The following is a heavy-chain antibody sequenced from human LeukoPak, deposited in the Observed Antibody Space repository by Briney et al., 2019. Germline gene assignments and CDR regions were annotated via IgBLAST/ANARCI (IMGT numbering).Heavy chain of an antibody. CDR1: GVRVSRNNAA. D-gene: IGHD6-13*01. CDR2: TYHRSTWYD. CDR3: TREVAGTGGFDY. Sequence: SQTLSLTCAISGVRVSRNNAAWDWLRQSPSRGLEWLGRTYHRSTWYDDYVVPVRSRLTITPDISKNQVSLQLNSVTPEDTAVYYCTREVAGTGGFDYWGQGITVTVSS. V-gene: IGHV6-1*01. J-gene: IGHJ4*02.